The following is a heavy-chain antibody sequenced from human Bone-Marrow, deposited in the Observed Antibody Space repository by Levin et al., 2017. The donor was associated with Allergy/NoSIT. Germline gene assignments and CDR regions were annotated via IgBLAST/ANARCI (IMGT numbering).Heavy chain of an antibody. CDR2: IYYSGST. CDR3: ARSTSSGWKYYFDY. Sequence: KSSETLSLTCTVSGGSISSYYWSWIRQPPGKGLEWIGYIYYSGSTNYNPSLKSRVTISVDTSKNQFSLKLSSVTAADTAVYYCARSTSSGWKYYFDYWGQGTLVTVSS. D-gene: IGHD6-19*01. CDR1: GGSISSYY. J-gene: IGHJ4*02. V-gene: IGHV4-59*01.